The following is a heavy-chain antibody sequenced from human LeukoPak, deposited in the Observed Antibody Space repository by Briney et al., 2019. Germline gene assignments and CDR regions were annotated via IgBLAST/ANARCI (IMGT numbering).Heavy chain of an antibody. V-gene: IGHV1-8*01. CDR3: ARNVLLWFGESQGLFDP. Sequence: ASVKVSCKASGYTFTSYDINWVRQATGQGLEWMGWMNPNSGNTGFAQKFQGRVTMTRNTSISTAYMELSSLRSEDTAVYYCARNVLLWFGESQGLFDPWGQGTLVTVSS. J-gene: IGHJ5*02. D-gene: IGHD3-10*01. CDR1: GYTFTSYD. CDR2: MNPNSGNT.